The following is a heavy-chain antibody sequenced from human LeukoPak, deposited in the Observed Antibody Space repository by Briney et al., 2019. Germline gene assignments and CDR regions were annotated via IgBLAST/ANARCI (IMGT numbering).Heavy chain of an antibody. CDR1: GFTFSSYA. V-gene: IGHV3-23*01. CDR2: ISGSGGST. Sequence: PGGSLRLSCAASGFTFSSYATSWVRQAPGKGLEWVSGISGSGGSTYYADSVKGRFTISRDNSKNTLYLQMNSLRAEDTAVYYCAKHRWVSHSYGMDVRGQGTTVTVSS. D-gene: IGHD4-23*01. CDR3: AKHRWVSHSYGMDV. J-gene: IGHJ6*02.